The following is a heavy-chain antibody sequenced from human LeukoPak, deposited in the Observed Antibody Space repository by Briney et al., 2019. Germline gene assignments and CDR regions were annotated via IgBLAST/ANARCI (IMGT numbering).Heavy chain of an antibody. CDR1: GFTFSDYY. CDR2: ISSSGSTI. CDR3: ARSTYYYDSSGYYYVGAFDI. D-gene: IGHD3-22*01. Sequence: GGSLRLSCAASGFTFSDYYMSWIRQAPGKGLEWVSYISSSGSTIYYADSVKGRFTISRDNAKNSLYLQMNSLRAEDTAVYYCARSTYYYDSSGYYYVGAFDIWGQGTIVTVSS. V-gene: IGHV3-11*04. J-gene: IGHJ3*02.